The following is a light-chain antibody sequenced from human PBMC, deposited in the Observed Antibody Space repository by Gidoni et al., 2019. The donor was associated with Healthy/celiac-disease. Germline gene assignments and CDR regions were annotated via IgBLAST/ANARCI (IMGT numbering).Light chain of an antibody. J-gene: IGKJ2*01. CDR1: QPISTY. V-gene: IGKV1-39*01. Sequence: DIQMTQSPSSLSASVGDRVTITCRASQPISTYLNWYQQKPGKAPRLLIYAASTLQSGVPSRFSGGGSETDFTITINSLQLEDFATYFWQQGDGMVYTFGQGTKLDIK. CDR2: AAS. CDR3: QQGDGMVYT.